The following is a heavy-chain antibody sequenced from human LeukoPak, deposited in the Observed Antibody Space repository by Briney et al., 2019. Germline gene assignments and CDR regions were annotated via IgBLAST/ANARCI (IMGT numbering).Heavy chain of an antibody. CDR3: VRDGYVDL. CDR1: GYTFTSYG. V-gene: IGHV1-18*01. CDR2: ISPYKGNA. Sequence: ASVKVSCKASGYTFTSYGLAWVRQAPGQGLDLIGLISPYKGNANYGQDVQGRVTMTTATTTSTAYMELRSLSSDDTGVYYCVRDGYVDLWGRGTLVTVSS. D-gene: IGHD6-13*01. J-gene: IGHJ2*01.